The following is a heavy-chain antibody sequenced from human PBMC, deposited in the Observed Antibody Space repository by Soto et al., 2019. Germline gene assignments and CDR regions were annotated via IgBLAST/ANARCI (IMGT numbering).Heavy chain of an antibody. V-gene: IGHV3-33*01. CDR2: IWYDGSNK. D-gene: IGHD7-27*01. CDR3: ARDAPTGVYYYGMDV. CDR1: GFTFSSYG. Sequence: QVQLVESGGGVVQPGRSLRLSCAASGFTFSSYGMHWVRQAPGKGLEWVAVIWYDGSNKYYADSVKGRFTISRDNSKNTLYLQMNSLRAEDTAVYYCARDAPTGVYYYGMDVWGQGTTVTVSS. J-gene: IGHJ6*02.